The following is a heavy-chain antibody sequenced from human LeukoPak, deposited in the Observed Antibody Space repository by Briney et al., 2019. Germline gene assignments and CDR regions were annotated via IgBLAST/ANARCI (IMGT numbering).Heavy chain of an antibody. V-gene: IGHV1-2*02. Sequence: XVSCXAXXXTFTXXYXHWVRQAPGQGLEWRGWINPNSGGTNYAQKFQGRVTMTRDTSISTAYMELSRLRSDDTAVYYCARDCGDYGWFDHWGQGTLVTVSS. J-gene: IGHJ5*02. CDR1: XXTFTXXY. CDR3: ARDCGDYGWFDH. D-gene: IGHD4-17*01. CDR2: INPNSGGT.